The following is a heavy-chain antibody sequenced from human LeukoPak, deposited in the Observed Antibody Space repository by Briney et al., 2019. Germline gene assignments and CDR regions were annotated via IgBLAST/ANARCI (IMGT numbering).Heavy chain of an antibody. CDR2: INPNSGGT. V-gene: IGHV1-2*02. CDR1: GYTFTGYY. Sequence: ASVKVSCKASGYTFTGYYMHWVRQAPGQGLEWMGWINPNSGGTNYAQKFKGRLTMTRDTSISTAYMELSRLRSDDTAVYYCARGELIQGMKWFGELWYLFDPWGQGTLVTVSS. CDR3: ARGELIQGMKWFGELWYLFDP. D-gene: IGHD3-10*01. J-gene: IGHJ5*02.